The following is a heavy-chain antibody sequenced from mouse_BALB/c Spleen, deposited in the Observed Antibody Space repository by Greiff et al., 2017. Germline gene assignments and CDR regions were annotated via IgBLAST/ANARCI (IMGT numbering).Heavy chain of an antibody. CDR2: ISTYYGDA. CDR1: GYTFTDYA. CDR3: ARAIYFYGSSCGYWCFDV. J-gene: IGHJ1*01. Sequence: VQLVESGAELVRPGVSVKISCKGSGYTFTDYAMHWVKQSHAKSLEWIGVISTYYGDASYNQKFKGKATLTVDKSSSTAYMELRSLTSEDTAVYYCARAIYFYGSSCGYWCFDVWGAGTTVTVSS. V-gene: IGHV1S137*01. D-gene: IGHD1-1*01.